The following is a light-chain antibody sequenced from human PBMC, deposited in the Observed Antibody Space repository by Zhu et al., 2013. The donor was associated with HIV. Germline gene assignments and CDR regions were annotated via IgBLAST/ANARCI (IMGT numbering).Light chain of an antibody. CDR2: GAS. J-gene: IGKJ1*01. Sequence: EIGMTQSPGTLSLSPGERATLSCRASQTVSYKHIAWYQQKPGQAPRLLIYGASSRAPGIPDRFSGGGSGTVFTLTITGLEPEDFGMYFCQRFGSSYTWTFGQGTNVEIK. CDR1: QTVSYKH. V-gene: IGKV3-20*01. CDR3: QRFGSSYTWT.